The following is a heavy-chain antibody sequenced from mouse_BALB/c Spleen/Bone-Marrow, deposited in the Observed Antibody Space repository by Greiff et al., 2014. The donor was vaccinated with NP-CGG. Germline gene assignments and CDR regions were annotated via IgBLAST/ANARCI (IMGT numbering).Heavy chain of an antibody. CDR2: IWADGST. CDR3: ARITTATGAMDH. CDR1: GFSLTSYG. J-gene: IGHJ4*01. V-gene: IGHV2-9*02. D-gene: IGHD1-2*01. Sequence: VMLVESGPGLVAPSQSLSITCTVSGFSLTSYGVHWVRQPPGKGLEWLGVIWADGSTNYNSALMSRLSIRKDNSKSQVFLKMNSLQTDDTAMYYCARITTATGAMDHWGQGTSVTVSS.